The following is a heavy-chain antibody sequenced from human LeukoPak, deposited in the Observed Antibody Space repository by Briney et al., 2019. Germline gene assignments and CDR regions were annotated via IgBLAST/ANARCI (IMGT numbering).Heavy chain of an antibody. CDR1: GFTFSSYS. V-gene: IGHV3-48*04. CDR2: ISSSSSTI. J-gene: IGHJ4*02. Sequence: PGGSLRLSCAASGFTFSSYSMNWVRQAPGKGLEWVSYISSSSSTIYYADSVKGRFTISRDNAKNSLYLQMNSLRAEDTAVYYCARDLYIAVAGKASFDYWGQGTLVTVSS. CDR3: ARDLYIAVAGKASFDY. D-gene: IGHD6-19*01.